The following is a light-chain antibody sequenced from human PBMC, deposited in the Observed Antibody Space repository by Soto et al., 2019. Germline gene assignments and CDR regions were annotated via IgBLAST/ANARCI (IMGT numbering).Light chain of an antibody. CDR2: AAS. CDR3: QQSYSTLLT. J-gene: IGKJ4*01. Sequence: DIQMTQSPSTLSASVGDRATITCRASRSLTTWLAWYQQKPGKAPKLLIYAASSLQSGVPSRFSGSGSGTDFTLTISSLQPEDFATYYCQQSYSTLLTFGGGTKVDIK. CDR1: RSLTTW. V-gene: IGKV1-39*01.